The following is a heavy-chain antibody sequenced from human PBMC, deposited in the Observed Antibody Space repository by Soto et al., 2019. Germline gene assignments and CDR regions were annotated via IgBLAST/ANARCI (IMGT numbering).Heavy chain of an antibody. CDR3: TSGGWNYPRYYYYYGMDV. Sequence: GGSLRLSCTASVFTFGDYAMSWVRQAPGKGLELVGFIRSKAYGGTTEYAASVKGRFTISRDDSKSIAYLQMNSLKTEDTAVYYCTSGGWNYPRYYYYYGMDVWGQGTTVTVSS. V-gene: IGHV3-49*04. CDR2: IRSKAYGGTT. D-gene: IGHD1-7*01. J-gene: IGHJ6*02. CDR1: VFTFGDYA.